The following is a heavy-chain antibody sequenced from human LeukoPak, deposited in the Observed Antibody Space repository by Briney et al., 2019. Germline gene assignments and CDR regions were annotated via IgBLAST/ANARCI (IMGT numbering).Heavy chain of an antibody. CDR3: ARSVSEQWLVEPRLYYFDY. Sequence: SETLSLTCTVSGGSIRFSSYYWGWIRQPPGKGLEWIGEINHSGSTNYNPSLKSRVTISVDTSKNQFSLKLSSVTAADTAVYYCARSVSEQWLVEPRLYYFDYWGQGTLVTVSS. CDR2: INHSGST. CDR1: GGSIRFSSYY. V-gene: IGHV4-39*07. D-gene: IGHD6-19*01. J-gene: IGHJ4*02.